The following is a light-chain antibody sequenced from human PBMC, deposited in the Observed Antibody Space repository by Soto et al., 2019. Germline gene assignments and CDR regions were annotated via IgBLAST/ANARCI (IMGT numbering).Light chain of an antibody. CDR3: SSYTSRRVV. CDR1: SSDIGSYNY. J-gene: IGLJ1*01. V-gene: IGLV2-14*01. CDR2: EVS. Sequence: QSALTQPASVSGSPGQSITISCTGTSSDIGSYNYVSWYQQHPGKAPKLIIYEVSNRPSGISYRFSGSKSGNTASLTISGLHTEDEADYYCSSYTSRRVVFGTGTKVTVL.